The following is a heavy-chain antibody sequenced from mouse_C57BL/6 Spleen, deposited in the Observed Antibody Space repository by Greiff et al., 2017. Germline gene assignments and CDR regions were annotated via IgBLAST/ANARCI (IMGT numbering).Heavy chain of an antibody. D-gene: IGHD2-5*01. J-gene: IGHJ4*01. Sequence: EVKLMESGGGLVKPGGSLKLSCAASGFTFSSYAMSWVRQTPEKRLEWVATISDGGSYTYYPDNVKGRFTISRDNAKNNLYLQMSHLKSEDTAMYYCARDPGSNYGGAMDYWGQGTSVTVSS. CDR1: GFTFSSYA. CDR3: ARDPGSNYGGAMDY. V-gene: IGHV5-4*01. CDR2: ISDGGSYT.